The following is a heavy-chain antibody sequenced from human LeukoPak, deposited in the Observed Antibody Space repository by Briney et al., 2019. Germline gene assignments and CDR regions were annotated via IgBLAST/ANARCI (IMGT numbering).Heavy chain of an antibody. V-gene: IGHV4-39*01. CDR2: MYYSGST. Sequence: SETLSLTCTVSGVSISSSSYYWGWIRQPPGKGLEWIGSMYYSGSTYYNPSLKSRVTISVDTSKNQFSLKLSSVTAADTAVYYCARHAPYSSSFDWGQGTLVTLSS. D-gene: IGHD6-13*01. CDR3: ARHAPYSSSFD. J-gene: IGHJ1*01. CDR1: GVSISSSSYY.